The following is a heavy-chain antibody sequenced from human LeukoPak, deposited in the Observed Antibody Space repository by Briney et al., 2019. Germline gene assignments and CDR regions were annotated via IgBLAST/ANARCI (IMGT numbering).Heavy chain of an antibody. CDR1: GYSISSGYY. CDR2: FYHSGST. Sequence: PSETLSLTCAVSGYSISSGYYWGWIRQPPGKGLEWIGSFYHSGSTYYNPSLKSRVTISVDTSKNQFSLKLSSVTAADTAVYYCARQGDIVATIFDYWGQGTLVTVSS. CDR3: ARQGDIVATIFDY. V-gene: IGHV4-38-2*01. D-gene: IGHD5-12*01. J-gene: IGHJ4*02.